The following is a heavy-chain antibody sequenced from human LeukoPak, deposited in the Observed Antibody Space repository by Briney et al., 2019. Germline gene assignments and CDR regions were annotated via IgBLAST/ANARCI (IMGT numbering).Heavy chain of an antibody. V-gene: IGHV1-18*01. CDR3: ARDFWSGPTRYYYYYYYMDV. CDR2: ISAYNGNT. Sequence: ASVKVSCKASGYTFTSYGISWVRQAPGQGLEWMGWISAYNGNTNYAQKLQGRVTMTTDTSTSTVYMELSSLRSEDTAVYYCARDFWSGPTRYYYYYYYMDVWGKGTTVTVSS. CDR1: GYTFTSYG. D-gene: IGHD3-3*01. J-gene: IGHJ6*03.